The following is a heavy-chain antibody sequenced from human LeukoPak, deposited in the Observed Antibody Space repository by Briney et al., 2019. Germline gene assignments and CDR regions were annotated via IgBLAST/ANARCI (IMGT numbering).Heavy chain of an antibody. D-gene: IGHD5-18*01. J-gene: IGHJ5*02. CDR1: GGSISSYY. CDR2: IYTSGST. CDR3: ARDVDTVMAENWFDP. V-gene: IGHV4-4*07. Sequence: PSETLSLTCTVSGGSISSYYWSWIRQPAGKGLEWIGRIYTSGSTNYNPSLKSRVTMSVDTSKNQFSLKLSSVTAADTAVYYCARDVDTVMAENWFDPWGQGTLVTVSS.